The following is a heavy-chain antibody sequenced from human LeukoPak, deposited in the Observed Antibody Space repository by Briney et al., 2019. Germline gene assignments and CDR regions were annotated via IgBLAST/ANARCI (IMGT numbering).Heavy chain of an antibody. CDR2: IYYSGST. V-gene: IGHV4-39*01. J-gene: IGHJ4*02. D-gene: IGHD1-26*01. CDR1: GGSISSSSYY. CDR3: ARHETASYLYDY. Sequence: SETLSLTCTVSGGSISSSSYYWGWIRQPPGKGLEWIGSIYYSGSTYYNPSLKSRVTISVDTSKNQFSLKLSSVTAADTAVYYCARHETASYLYDYWGQGTLVTVSS.